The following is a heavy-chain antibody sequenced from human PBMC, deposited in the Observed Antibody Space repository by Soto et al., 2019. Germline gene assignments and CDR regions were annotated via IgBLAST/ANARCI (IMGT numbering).Heavy chain of an antibody. CDR3: ARDRGRVAVASYGMDV. V-gene: IGHV1-69*01. Sequence: QVQLVQSGAEVKKPGSSVKVSCKASGGTFSSYAISWVRHAPGQGLEWMGGIIPIFGTANYAQKFQGRVTITADESTSTAYMELSSLRSEDTAVYYCARDRGRVAVASYGMDVWGQGTTVTVSS. CDR2: IIPIFGTA. D-gene: IGHD6-19*01. J-gene: IGHJ6*02. CDR1: GGTFSSYA.